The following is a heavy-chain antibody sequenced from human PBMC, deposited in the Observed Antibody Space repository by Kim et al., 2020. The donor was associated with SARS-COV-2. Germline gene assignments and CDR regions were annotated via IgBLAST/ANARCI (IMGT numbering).Heavy chain of an antibody. D-gene: IGHD4-17*01. CDR2: ISSSSSTI. J-gene: IGHJ6*02. CDR1: GFTFSSYS. V-gene: IGHV3-48*02. CDR3: ARIMTTVTPYYYYYGMDV. Sequence: GGSLRLSCAASGFTFSSYSMNWVRQAPGKGLEWVSYISSSSSTIYYADSVKGRFTISRDNAKNSLYLQMNSLRDEDTAVYYCARIMTTVTPYYYYYGMDVWGQGTTVTVSS.